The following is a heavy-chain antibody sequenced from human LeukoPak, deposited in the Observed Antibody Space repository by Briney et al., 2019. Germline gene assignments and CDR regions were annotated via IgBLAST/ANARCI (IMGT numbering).Heavy chain of an antibody. Sequence: PGRSLRLSCAASGFTFSSYGMHWVRQAPGKGLEWVAVISYDGSNKYYAGSVKGRFTISRDNSKNTLYLQMNSLRAEDTAVYYCAKGGLYGSGVTLDFDFDYWGQGTLVTVSS. CDR3: AKGGLYGSGVTLDFDFDY. CDR1: GFTFSSYG. D-gene: IGHD3-10*01. CDR2: ISYDGSNK. V-gene: IGHV3-30*18. J-gene: IGHJ4*02.